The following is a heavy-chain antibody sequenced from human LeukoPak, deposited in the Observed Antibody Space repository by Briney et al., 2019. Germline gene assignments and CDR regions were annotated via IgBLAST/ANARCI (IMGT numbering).Heavy chain of an antibody. J-gene: IGHJ4*02. CDR1: GYTFTNYG. D-gene: IGHD5-24*01. V-gene: IGHV1-69*13. CDR3: ARSGLDGYNQIDY. CDR2: IIPIFGTA. Sequence: SVKVSCKTSGYTFTNYGFSWVRQAPGQGLEWMGGIIPIFGTANYAQKFQGRVTITADESTSTAYMELSSLRSEDTAVYYCARSGLDGYNQIDYWGQGTLVTVSS.